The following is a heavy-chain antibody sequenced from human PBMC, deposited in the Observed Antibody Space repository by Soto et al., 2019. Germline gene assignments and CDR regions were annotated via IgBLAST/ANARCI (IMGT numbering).Heavy chain of an antibody. CDR1: GYTFTSYA. CDR3: ARGYYDFWSGYSTSVYFDY. J-gene: IGHJ4*02. V-gene: IGHV1-3*01. D-gene: IGHD3-3*01. Sequence: SVKVSCKASGYTFTSYAMHWVRQAPGQRLEWMGWINAGNGNTKYSQKFQGRVTITRDTSASTAYMELSSLRSEDTAVYYCARGYYDFWSGYSTSVYFDYWGQGTLVTVSS. CDR2: INAGNGNT.